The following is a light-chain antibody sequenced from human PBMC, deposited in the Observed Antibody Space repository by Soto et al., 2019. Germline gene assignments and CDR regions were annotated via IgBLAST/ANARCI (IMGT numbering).Light chain of an antibody. CDR2: GNN. Sequence: QSALAQPPSVSGAPGQKVTISCTGSSSNIGAGYDLHWYQQLPGTAPKLLLYGNNNRPSGVPDRFSGPKAGTSASLAITGLQAEDEADYYCQSYGSSLSAYVFGTGTKVTVL. CDR1: SSNIGAGYD. V-gene: IGLV1-40*01. CDR3: QSYGSSLSAYV. J-gene: IGLJ1*01.